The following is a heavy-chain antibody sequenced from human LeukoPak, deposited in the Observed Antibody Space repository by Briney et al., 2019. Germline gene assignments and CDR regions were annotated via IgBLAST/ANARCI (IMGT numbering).Heavy chain of an antibody. CDR1: GFSVSRNY. V-gene: IGHV3-53*01. Sequence: RGSLRLSCTASGFSVSRNYMSWVRQAPGKGLEWVSIIYSGGSTYYADSVKGRFTISRDNSKNTLYLQMNSLRAEDTAVYYCARGWISDSFDFWGQGTLVTVSS. J-gene: IGHJ4*02. D-gene: IGHD5-12*01. CDR2: IYSGGST. CDR3: ARGWISDSFDF.